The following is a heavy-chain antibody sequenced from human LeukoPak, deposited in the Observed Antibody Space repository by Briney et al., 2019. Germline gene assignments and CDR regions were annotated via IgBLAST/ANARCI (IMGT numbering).Heavy chain of an antibody. Sequence: SETLSLTCAVYGGSFSGYYWSWIRQPPGKGLEWIGEINHSGSTYYNPSLKSRVTISVDRSKNQFSLKLSSVTAADTAVYYCARASSDGDYADYWGQGTLVTVSS. J-gene: IGHJ4*02. CDR1: GGSFSGYY. CDR3: ARASSDGDYADY. CDR2: INHSGST. V-gene: IGHV4-34*01. D-gene: IGHD3-10*01.